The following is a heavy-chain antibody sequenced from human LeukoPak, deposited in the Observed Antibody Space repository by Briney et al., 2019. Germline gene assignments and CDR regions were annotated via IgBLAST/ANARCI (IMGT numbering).Heavy chain of an antibody. CDR2: IYYSGTT. V-gene: IGHV4-39*01. J-gene: IGHJ5*02. CDR1: GGSMNY. Sequence: SETLSLTCTVSGGSMNYGGWIRQPPGKGLEWIGSIYYSGTTYYNPSLKSRVTISVDTSKNQFSLKLSSVTAADTAVYYCARHYGPWGQGTLVTVSS. D-gene: IGHD3-10*01. CDR3: ARHYGP.